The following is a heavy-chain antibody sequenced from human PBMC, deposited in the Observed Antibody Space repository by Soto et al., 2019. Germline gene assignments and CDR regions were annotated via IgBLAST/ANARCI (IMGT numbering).Heavy chain of an antibody. CDR3: ARDRVPYVYFYYGMDV. D-gene: IGHD3-10*02. CDR1: GFAFNNYS. J-gene: IGHJ6*02. V-gene: IGHV3-30-3*01. Sequence: QVQLVESGGGEVQPGRSLRLSCAASGFAFNNYSMHWVRQAPGKGLEWVAIMSMDGSNKYYADSVKGRFTISRDNSKGILYLQMSSLRPEDTAVYFCARDRVPYVYFYYGMDVWGQGATVTVSS. CDR2: MSMDGSNK.